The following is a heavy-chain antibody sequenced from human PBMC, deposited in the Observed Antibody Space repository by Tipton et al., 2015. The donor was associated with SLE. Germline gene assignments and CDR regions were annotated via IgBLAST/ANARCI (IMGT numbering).Heavy chain of an antibody. CDR2: IWYDGSNK. J-gene: IGHJ6*02. D-gene: IGHD2-21*02. V-gene: IGHV3-33*01. CDR3: SGELTYCYGMDV. Sequence: SLRLSCAASGFTFSSYGMHWVRQAPGKGLEWVAVIWYDGSNKYYADSVKGRFTISRDNSKNTLYLQMNSLRAEDTAVYYCSGELTYCYGMDVWSQGTTVTVSS. CDR1: GFTFSSYG.